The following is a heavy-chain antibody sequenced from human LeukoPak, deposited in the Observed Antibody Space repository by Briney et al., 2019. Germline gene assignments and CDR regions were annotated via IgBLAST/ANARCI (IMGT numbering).Heavy chain of an antibody. CDR1: GGSISGSSYY. Sequence: SETLSLTCTVSGGSISGSSYYWGWIRQPPGKGLEWIGSIYYSGSTYYNPSLKSRVTISVDTSKNQFSLKLNSVTAADTAVYYCARDLATRRSCYFDYWGQGTLVTVSS. J-gene: IGHJ4*02. CDR3: ARDLATRRSCYFDY. CDR2: IYYSGST. V-gene: IGHV4-39*07. D-gene: IGHD4-17*01.